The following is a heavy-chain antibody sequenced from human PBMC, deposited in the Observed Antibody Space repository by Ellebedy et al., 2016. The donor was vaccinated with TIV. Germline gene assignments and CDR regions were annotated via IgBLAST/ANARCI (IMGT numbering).Heavy chain of an antibody. V-gene: IGHV1-69*04. CDR1: GGTFSNYA. Sequence: ASVKVSCKASGGTFSNYAITWVRQAPGQGLEWTGRIIPILGTANYAQKFQGRVTITADKSTSTAYMELSSLRSEDTAVYYCAGGEDYFDYWGQGTLVTVSS. CDR3: AGGEDYFDY. CDR2: IIPILGTA. J-gene: IGHJ4*02. D-gene: IGHD3-16*01.